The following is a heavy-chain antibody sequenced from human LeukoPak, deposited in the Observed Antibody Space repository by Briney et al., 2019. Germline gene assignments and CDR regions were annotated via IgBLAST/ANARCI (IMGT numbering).Heavy chain of an antibody. Sequence: SETLSLTCTASGGSISSYYWSWIRQPPGKGLEWIGYIFYSGSTNYNPSLKSRVTISVDTSKKQFSLQLSSVTAADTAVYYCARHLWRRFWEIDYWGQGTLVTVSS. CDR3: ARHLWRRFWEIDY. J-gene: IGHJ4*02. CDR2: IFYSGST. CDR1: GGSISSYY. D-gene: IGHD3-10*01. V-gene: IGHV4-59*08.